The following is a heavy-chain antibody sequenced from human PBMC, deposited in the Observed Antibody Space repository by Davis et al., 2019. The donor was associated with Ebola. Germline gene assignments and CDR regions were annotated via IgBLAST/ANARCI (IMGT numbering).Heavy chain of an antibody. D-gene: IGHD2-15*01. J-gene: IGHJ5*02. CDR3: ARGNIPNCSWFDP. CDR1: GGSISSGGYP. CDR2: IYHSGST. V-gene: IGHV4-30-2*01. Sequence: PSETLSLTCAVSGGSISSGGYPWSWIRQPPGKGLEWIGYIYHSGSTYYNPSLKSRVTISVDRSKNQFSLKLSSVTAADTAVYYCARGNIPNCSWFDPWGQGTLVTVSS.